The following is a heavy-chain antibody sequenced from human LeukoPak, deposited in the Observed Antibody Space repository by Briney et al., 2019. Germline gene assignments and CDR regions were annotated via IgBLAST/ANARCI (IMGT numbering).Heavy chain of an antibody. Sequence: SETLSLTCTVSGDSITSYYWSWIRQPPGKGLEWIGFIYHSGNTNYNPSLKSRVTISVDTSKNQFSLKLSSVTAADTAVYYCARATIFGVVKMWGQGTLVTVSS. CDR1: GDSITSYY. D-gene: IGHD3-3*01. CDR2: IYHSGNT. J-gene: IGHJ4*02. CDR3: ARATIFGVVKM. V-gene: IGHV4-59*08.